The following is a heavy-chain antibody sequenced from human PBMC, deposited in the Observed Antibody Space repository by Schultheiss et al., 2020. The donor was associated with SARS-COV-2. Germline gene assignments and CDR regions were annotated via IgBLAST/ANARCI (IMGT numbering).Heavy chain of an antibody. D-gene: IGHD3-16*02. CDR2: IDQDGSET. Sequence: GGSLRLSCAASGFTFTTYWMSWVRQAPGKGLEWVANIDQDGSETDFVDSVKGRFTISRDNAENSLYLQMNSLRAKDTAVYFCAREGLRLGELSSKLYWGQGTLVTVAS. CDR3: AREGLRLGELSSKLY. CDR1: GFTFTTYW. J-gene: IGHJ4*02. V-gene: IGHV3-7*03.